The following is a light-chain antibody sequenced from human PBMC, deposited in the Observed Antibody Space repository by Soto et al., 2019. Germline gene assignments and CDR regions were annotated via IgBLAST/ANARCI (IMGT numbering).Light chain of an antibody. Sequence: EIVLTQSPGTLSLSPGERATLSCRASQSLRRSYLAWYQQKPGQAPRLLIYDASSRPTGIPDRFSASGSGTDFTLTISRLEPEDFAVYYCQQYGSSPITFGQGTRLEIK. CDR1: QSLRRSY. J-gene: IGKJ5*01. CDR2: DAS. V-gene: IGKV3-20*01. CDR3: QQYGSSPIT.